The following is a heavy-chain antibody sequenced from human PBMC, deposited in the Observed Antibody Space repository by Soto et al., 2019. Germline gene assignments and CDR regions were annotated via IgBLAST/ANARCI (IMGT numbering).Heavy chain of an antibody. Sequence: QVQLQESGPGLVKPSETLSLTCTVSGGSVSSGSYYWSWIRQPPGKGLEWIGYIYYSGSTNYNPSLKSRVTISVDTSKNQFSMKLSSVTAADTAVYYCARDSDEEGDDRKAALDIWGQGTMVTVSS. D-gene: IGHD2-21*02. CDR2: IYYSGST. CDR1: GGSVSSGSYY. CDR3: ARDSDEEGDDRKAALDI. V-gene: IGHV4-61*01. J-gene: IGHJ3*02.